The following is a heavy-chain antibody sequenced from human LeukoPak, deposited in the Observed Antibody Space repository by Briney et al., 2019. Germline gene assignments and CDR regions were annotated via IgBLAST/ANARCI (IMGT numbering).Heavy chain of an antibody. J-gene: IGHJ4*02. CDR3: AKLDLYDYGDYRGADFDH. CDR1: GFTFSSYA. V-gene: IGHV3-23*01. Sequence: PGGSLSLSCAASGFTFSSYAMSWVRQAPGKGLEWVSVISGSGDTTYYADSVKGRFTISRDNSKNTQYLQMNSLRAEDTAVYYCAKLDLYDYGDYRGADFDHWGQGTLVTVSS. D-gene: IGHD4-17*01. CDR2: ISGSGDTT.